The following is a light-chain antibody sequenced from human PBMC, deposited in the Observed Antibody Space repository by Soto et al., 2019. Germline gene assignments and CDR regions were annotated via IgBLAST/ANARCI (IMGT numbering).Light chain of an antibody. J-gene: IGKJ1*01. CDR1: QSVSSN. CDR2: GAS. CDR3: QQYNKWPPVT. Sequence: EIVMTQSPATLSVSPGETATLSCRASQSVSSNLAWYQQKPGQAPRLLIYGASTRASGIPARFSGSGSGTEFTLTTISLQSEDFAVYYCQQYNKWPPVTFGQGTKVDIK. V-gene: IGKV3-15*01.